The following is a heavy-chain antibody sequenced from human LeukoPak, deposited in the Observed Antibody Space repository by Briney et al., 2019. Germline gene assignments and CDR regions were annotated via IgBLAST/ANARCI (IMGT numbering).Heavy chain of an antibody. D-gene: IGHD6-13*01. CDR2: VNSNGDIT. V-gene: IGHV3-64D*09. CDR3: VKSPHASSSYFDY. Sequence: PGGSLRLSCSASGFSFSSFAMLWVRQAPGKGLEYVSAVNSNGDITDYADSVKGRFTISRDNSKNTLYLQMSSLRGEDTAVYYCVKSPHASSSYFDYWGQGTLVTVSS. J-gene: IGHJ4*02. CDR1: GFSFSSFA.